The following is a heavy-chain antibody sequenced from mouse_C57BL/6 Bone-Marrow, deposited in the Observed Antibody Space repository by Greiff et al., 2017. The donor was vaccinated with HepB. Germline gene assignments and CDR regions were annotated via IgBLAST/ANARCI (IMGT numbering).Heavy chain of an antibody. Sequence: EVKLEESGPGLVKPSQSLSLTCSVTGYSITSGYYWNWIRQFPGNKLEWMGYISYDGSNNYNPSLKNRISITRDTSKNQFFLKLNSVTTEDTATYYCARMGYYGSSLYAMDYWGQGTSVTVSS. D-gene: IGHD1-1*01. J-gene: IGHJ4*01. CDR1: GYSITSGYY. CDR2: ISYDGSN. V-gene: IGHV3-6*01. CDR3: ARMGYYGSSLYAMDY.